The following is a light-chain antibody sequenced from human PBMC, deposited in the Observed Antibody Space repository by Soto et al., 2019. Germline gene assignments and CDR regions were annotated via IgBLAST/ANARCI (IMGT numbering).Light chain of an antibody. CDR2: EVS. V-gene: IGLV2-8*01. CDR3: SSNPGSNIYV. Sequence: QSALTQPPSASGSPGQSVTISCTGTSSDVGGYNYVSWYQQHPGKAPKLMIYEVSKRPSGVPARFSGSKSGNTASLTVSGLQAEYEADYYLSSNPGSNIYVFGTGTQLTFL. J-gene: IGLJ1*01. CDR1: SSDVGGYNY.